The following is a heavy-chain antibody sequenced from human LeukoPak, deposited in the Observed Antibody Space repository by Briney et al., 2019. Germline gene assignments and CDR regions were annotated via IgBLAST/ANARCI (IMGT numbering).Heavy chain of an antibody. CDR1: ASTFSSYS. Sequence: PGGSLRLSCAASASTFSSYSMNWVRQAPGKGLEWVSYIDTSSNYIYYADSVKGRFTISRDNAKNSLYLQMNSLRAEDTAVYYCASHSAWYLRSLDYWGQGTLVTVSS. J-gene: IGHJ4*02. D-gene: IGHD6-19*01. CDR2: IDTSSNYI. CDR3: ASHSAWYLRSLDY. V-gene: IGHV3-21*01.